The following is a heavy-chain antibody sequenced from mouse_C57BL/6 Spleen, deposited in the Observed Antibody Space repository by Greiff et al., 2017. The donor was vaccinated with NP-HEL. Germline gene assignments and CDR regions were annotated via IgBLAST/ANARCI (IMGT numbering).Heavy chain of an antibody. CDR3: ARSDYGSYFDY. CDR1: GYAFTNYL. D-gene: IGHD1-1*01. Sequence: QVQLQQSGAELVRPGTSVKVSCKASGYAFTNYLIEWVKQRPGQGLEWIGVINPGSGGTNYNEKFKGKATLTADKSSSTAYMQLSSLTSEDSAVYFWARSDYGSYFDYWGQGTTLKVSS. V-gene: IGHV1-54*01. J-gene: IGHJ2*01. CDR2: INPGSGGT.